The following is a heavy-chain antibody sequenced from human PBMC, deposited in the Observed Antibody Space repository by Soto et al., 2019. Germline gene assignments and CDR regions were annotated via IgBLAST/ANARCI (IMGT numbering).Heavy chain of an antibody. V-gene: IGHV3-49*03. D-gene: IGHD6-13*01. CDR1: GFTFGDYA. Sequence: GGSLRLSCTASGFTFGDYAMSWFRQAPGKGLEWVGFIRSKAYGGTTEYAASVKGRFTISRDDSKSIAYLQMNSLKTEDTAVYYCTRSPGIAAAAEMFDYWGQGTLVTVSS. CDR3: TRSPGIAAAAEMFDY. CDR2: IRSKAYGGTT. J-gene: IGHJ4*02.